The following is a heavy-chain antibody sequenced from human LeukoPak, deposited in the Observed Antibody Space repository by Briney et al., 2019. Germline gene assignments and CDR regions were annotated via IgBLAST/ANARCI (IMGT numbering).Heavy chain of an antibody. J-gene: IGHJ4*02. D-gene: IGHD3-16*01. CDR2: IFYSGST. CDR3: ARDVGPSGGFDC. Sequence: PSETLSLTCTVSGGSISTYYWSWIRQPPGKGLEWIGYIFYSGSTTYNPSLKSRVTMSVDTSKNQFSLKLSSVTAADTAVYYCARDVGPSGGFDCWGQGTLVTVSS. V-gene: IGHV4-59*01. CDR1: GGSISTYY.